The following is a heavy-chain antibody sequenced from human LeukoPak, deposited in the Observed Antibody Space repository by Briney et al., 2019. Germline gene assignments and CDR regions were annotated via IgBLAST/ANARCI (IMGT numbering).Heavy chain of an antibody. D-gene: IGHD6-19*01. CDR1: GFTFSSSV. J-gene: IGHJ3*02. V-gene: IGHV3-30*02. CDR3: AKTYSSGWSTGIDDAFDI. CDR2: IRYDGNSK. Sequence: GGSLRLSCAASGFTFSSSVMHWVRQAPGKGLEWVAFIRYDGNSKFYADSVKGRFTISRDESKNTPYLQMNSLRAEDTAVYYCAKTYSSGWSTGIDDAFDIWGQGTMVTVSS.